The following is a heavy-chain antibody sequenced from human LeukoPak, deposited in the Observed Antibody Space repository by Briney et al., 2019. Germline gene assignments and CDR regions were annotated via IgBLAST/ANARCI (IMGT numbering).Heavy chain of an antibody. CDR1: GFTFSSYA. Sequence: PGGSLRLSCAASGFTFSSYAMSWVRQAPGKGLEWVSAISGSGGSTYYADSVKGRFTISRDNSKNTLYLQMNSLRAEDTAVYYCAKVLSGWVGEDYFDYWGQGTLVTVSS. V-gene: IGHV3-23*01. CDR2: ISGSGGST. D-gene: IGHD6-19*01. J-gene: IGHJ4*02. CDR3: AKVLSGWVGEDYFDY.